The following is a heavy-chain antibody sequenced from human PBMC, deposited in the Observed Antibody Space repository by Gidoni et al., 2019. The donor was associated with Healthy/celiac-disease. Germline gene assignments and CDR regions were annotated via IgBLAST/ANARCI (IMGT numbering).Heavy chain of an antibody. D-gene: IGHD5-18*01. Sequence: EVQLVQSGAEVKKPGESLKISCKGSGYSFTSYWIGWVRQMPGKGLGWMGSIYPGDSDTRYSPSFQGQVTISADKSISTAYLQWSSLKASDTAMYYCARHKGYSYGYGFWFDPWGQGTLVTVSS. CDR1: GYSFTSYW. V-gene: IGHV5-51*01. CDR2: IYPGDSDT. J-gene: IGHJ5*02. CDR3: ARHKGYSYGYGFWFDP.